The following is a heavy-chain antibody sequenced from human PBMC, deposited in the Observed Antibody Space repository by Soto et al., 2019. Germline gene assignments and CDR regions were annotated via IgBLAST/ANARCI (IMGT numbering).Heavy chain of an antibody. V-gene: IGHV1-18*01. D-gene: IGHD1-26*01. CDR1: GYTFTNYG. CDR2: ISTYNGNT. J-gene: IGHJ4*02. Sequence: QVQLVQSGAEVKKHGASVKVSYQASGYTFTNYGFNWVRQAPGQGLEWMGWISTYNGNTKSAENLLDRITLTTDTSTGTAYMELRSLRSDDTAIYYCTRGEDSPPFDYWGQGTLVIVSS. CDR3: TRGEDSPPFDY.